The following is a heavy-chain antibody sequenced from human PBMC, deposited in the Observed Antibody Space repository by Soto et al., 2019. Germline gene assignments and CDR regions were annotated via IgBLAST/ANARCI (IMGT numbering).Heavy chain of an antibody. Sequence: QVQLQESGPGLVKPSETLSLTCTVSGGSISSYYWSWIRQPPGKGLEWIGYSYYSGSTNYNPSLKSRATISVDTSKNQFALKLSSVTAADTAVYYCARTWAMTHRFDYWGQGTLVTVSS. CDR2: SYYSGST. D-gene: IGHD2-2*01. CDR1: GGSISSYY. J-gene: IGHJ4*02. CDR3: ARTWAMTHRFDY. V-gene: IGHV4-59*01.